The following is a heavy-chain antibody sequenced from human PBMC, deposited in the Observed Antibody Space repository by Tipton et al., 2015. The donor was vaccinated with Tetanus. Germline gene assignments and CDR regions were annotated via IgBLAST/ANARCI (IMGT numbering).Heavy chain of an antibody. D-gene: IGHD3-9*01. CDR3: ARDTRYDILTGYYGPLTPFDY. CDR2: ISSSSSTI. CDR1: GFTFSSYS. V-gene: IGHV3-48*02. J-gene: IGHJ4*02. Sequence: SLRLSCAASGFTFSSYSMNWVRQAPGKGLEWVSYISSSSSTIYYADSVKGRFTISRDNAKNSLYLQMNSLRDEDTAVYYCARDTRYDILTGYYGPLTPFDYWGQGTLVTVSS.